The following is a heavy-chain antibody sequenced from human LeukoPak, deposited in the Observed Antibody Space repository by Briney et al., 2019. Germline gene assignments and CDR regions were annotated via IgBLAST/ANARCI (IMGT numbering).Heavy chain of an antibody. CDR1: GYTFTGYY. CDR2: INPNSGGT. J-gene: IGHJ4*02. CDR3: AREQGDSGYDSSALGFDY. D-gene: IGHD5-12*01. V-gene: IGHV1-2*02. Sequence: ASVKVSCKASGYTFTGYYMHWVRQAPGQGLEWMGWINPNSGGTNYAQKFQGRVTMTRDTSISTAYMELSRLRSDDTAVYYCAREQGDSGYDSSALGFDYWGQGTLVTVSS.